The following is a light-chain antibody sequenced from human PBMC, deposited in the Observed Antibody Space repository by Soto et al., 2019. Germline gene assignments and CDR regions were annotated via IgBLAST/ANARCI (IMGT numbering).Light chain of an antibody. Sequence: DIQMTQSPSSLSASVGDRVTITCRPSESIDSYLNWYQQKPGRVPNLLIYAASSLQSGVPSRFSGSGFGTDFTLTINTLQPEDFATYYCQQSFSTPWTFGQGTKVEIK. V-gene: IGKV1-39*01. CDR3: QQSFSTPWT. J-gene: IGKJ1*01. CDR2: AAS. CDR1: ESIDSY.